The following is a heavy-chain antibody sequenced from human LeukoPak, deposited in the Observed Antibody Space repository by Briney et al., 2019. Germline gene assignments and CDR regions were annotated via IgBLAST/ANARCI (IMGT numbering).Heavy chain of an antibody. J-gene: IGHJ4*02. Sequence: GGSLRLSCAASGFTFTNYAMSWVRQAPGRGLEWVSIPGADGVSTYYADSVKGRFTTSRDSSKNTLYLQMNSLRAEDSAIYYCAKRVSYSSGSHFDYWGQGTLVTVSS. D-gene: IGHD3-10*01. V-gene: IGHV3-23*01. CDR1: GFTFTNYA. CDR3: AKRVSYSSGSHFDY. CDR2: PGADGVST.